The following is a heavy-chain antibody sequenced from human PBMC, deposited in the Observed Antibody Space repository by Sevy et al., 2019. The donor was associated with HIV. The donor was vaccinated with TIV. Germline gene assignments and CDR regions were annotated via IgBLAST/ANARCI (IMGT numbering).Heavy chain of an antibody. CDR3: ARITTIFTAGGDFQH. CDR2: INPNSGGT. Sequence: ASVKVSCKASGCTFTGYYMHWVRQAPGQGPEWMGWINPNSGGTNYARKFQGRVTMTTDTSISTAYMELSRLRSDDTAVYYCARITTIFTAGGDFQHWGQGTLVTVSS. D-gene: IGHD3-9*01. V-gene: IGHV1-2*02. J-gene: IGHJ1*01. CDR1: GCTFTGYY.